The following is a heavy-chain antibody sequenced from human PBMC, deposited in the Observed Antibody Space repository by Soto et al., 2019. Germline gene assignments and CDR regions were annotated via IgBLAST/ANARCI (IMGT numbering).Heavy chain of an antibody. J-gene: IGHJ3*01. CDR3: AHMRTSYYTPRRLDEDAVDV. D-gene: IGHD3-10*01. CDR2: IYWNDDK. V-gene: IGHV2-5*01. Sequence: QITLKGSGPTLVKPTEALTLTCTFSGISNSTTGVGVGWIRQPPGKALEWLGIIYWNDDKVYSPFLKTRLTNAKDTSKNHVARTMTSVDNVDTGTYYCAHMRTSYYTPRRLDEDAVDVWGQGTVASVSS. CDR1: GISNSTTGVG.